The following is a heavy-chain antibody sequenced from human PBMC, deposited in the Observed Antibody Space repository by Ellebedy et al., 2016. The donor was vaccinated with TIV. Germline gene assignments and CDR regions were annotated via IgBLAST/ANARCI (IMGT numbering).Heavy chain of an antibody. D-gene: IGHD3-10*01. CDR2: ISSSSSYI. V-gene: IGHV3-21*01. CDR3: ARPYYYGSGSLPDY. Sequence: GESLKISCAASGFTFSSYSMNWVRQAPGKGLEWVSSISSSSSYIYYADSVKGRFTISRDNAKNSLYLQMNSLRAEDTAVYYCARPYYYGSGSLPDYWGQGTLVTVSS. CDR1: GFTFSSYS. J-gene: IGHJ4*02.